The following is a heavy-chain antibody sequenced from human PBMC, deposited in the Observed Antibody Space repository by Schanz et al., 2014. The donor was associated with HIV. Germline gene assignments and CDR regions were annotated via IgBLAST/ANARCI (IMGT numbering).Heavy chain of an antibody. CDR3: VKDLPSPNLSY. V-gene: IGHV3-23*01. Sequence: EVQLLESGGGLVQPGGSLRLSCGASGFIFSSYGMSWVRQAPRKGLEWVSLIGSGGGRRYYAESVKGRFTISRDNSKNTLYLQVSSLRAEDSAVYYCVKDLPSPNLSYWGQGTLVTVSS. D-gene: IGHD6-6*01. CDR2: IGSGGGRR. CDR1: GFIFSSYG. J-gene: IGHJ4*02.